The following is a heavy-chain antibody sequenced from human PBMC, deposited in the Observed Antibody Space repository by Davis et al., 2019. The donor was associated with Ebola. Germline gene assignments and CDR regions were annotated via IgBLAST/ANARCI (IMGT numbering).Heavy chain of an antibody. Sequence: GGSLRLSCVASGLTFGSAAMTWVRQAPGEGLEWVSSITGSGRTTYYADSVKGRFGISRDNSRNTLYLQMNNLRVGDTAVYYCARGVVVVAAYYFDYWGQGTLVTVSS. CDR2: ITGSGRTT. CDR3: ARGVVVVAAYYFDY. CDR1: GLTFGSAA. V-gene: IGHV3-23*01. J-gene: IGHJ4*02. D-gene: IGHD2-15*01.